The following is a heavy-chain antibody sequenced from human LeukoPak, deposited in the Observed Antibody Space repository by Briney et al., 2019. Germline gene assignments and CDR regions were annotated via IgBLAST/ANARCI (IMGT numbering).Heavy chain of an antibody. Sequence: GESLKISCKASGYSFTRYWIAWVRQMPGKDLECMGIIYPGDSDTRYSPSFQGQVTISVDKSTNTAYLQWSSLKASDTAMYYCARRYSTSFPPSTYYYMDVWGKGTTVTVSS. V-gene: IGHV5-51*01. D-gene: IGHD6-6*01. CDR1: GYSFTRYW. CDR3: ARRYSTSFPPSTYYYMDV. J-gene: IGHJ6*03. CDR2: IYPGDSDT.